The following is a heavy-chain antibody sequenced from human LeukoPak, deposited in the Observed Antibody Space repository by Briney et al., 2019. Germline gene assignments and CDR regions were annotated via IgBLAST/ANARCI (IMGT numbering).Heavy chain of an antibody. V-gene: IGHV4-30-2*01. J-gene: IGHJ4*02. CDR3: ARVVRSSTSCYFDY. Sequence: SETLSLTCTVSGGSISSGGYSWSWIRQPPGKGLEWIGYIYHSGSTYYNPSLKSRVTISVDRSKNQFSLKLSSVTAADTAVYYCARVVRSSTSCYFDYWGQGTLVTVSS. CDR1: GGSISSGGYS. D-gene: IGHD2-2*01. CDR2: IYHSGST.